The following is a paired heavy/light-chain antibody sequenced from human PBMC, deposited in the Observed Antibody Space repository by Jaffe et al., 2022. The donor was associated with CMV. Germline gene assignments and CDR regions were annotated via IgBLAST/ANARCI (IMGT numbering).Light chain of an antibody. J-gene: IGKJ5*01. V-gene: IGKV1-39*01. Sequence: DIQMTQSPSSLSASVGDRVTITCRASQSISSYLNWYQQKPGKAPKLLIYAASSLQSGVPSRFSGSGSGTDFTLTISSLQPEDFATYYCQQSYSTPLVTFGQGTRLEIK. CDR3: QQSYSTPLVT. CDR2: AAS. CDR1: QSISSY.
Heavy chain of an antibody. Sequence: EVQLVESGGGLVKPGGSLRLSCAASGFTFSSYSMNWVRQAPGKGLEWVSSISSSSSYIYYADSVKGRFTISRDNAKNSLYLQMNSLRAEDTAVYYCARRVVVVPAAIRLGDYYGMDVWGQGTTVTVSS. J-gene: IGHJ6*02. V-gene: IGHV3-21*01. CDR3: ARRVVVVPAAIRLGDYYGMDV. CDR2: ISSSSSYI. D-gene: IGHD2-2*02. CDR1: GFTFSSYS.